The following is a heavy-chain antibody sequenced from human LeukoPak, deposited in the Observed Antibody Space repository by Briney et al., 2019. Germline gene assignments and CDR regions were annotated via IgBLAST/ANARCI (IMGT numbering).Heavy chain of an antibody. Sequence: GGSLRLSCAASGFTFSGYSMNWVRQAPGKGLEWVSSISGSSSTIYYADSVKGRCTISRDNARSSLYLQMNSLRDEDTAVYYCAATGYNDFWSGYSFDYWSQGTLVTVSS. J-gene: IGHJ4*02. CDR1: GFTFSGYS. D-gene: IGHD3-3*01. CDR3: AATGYNDFWSGYSFDY. CDR2: ISGSSSTI. V-gene: IGHV3-48*02.